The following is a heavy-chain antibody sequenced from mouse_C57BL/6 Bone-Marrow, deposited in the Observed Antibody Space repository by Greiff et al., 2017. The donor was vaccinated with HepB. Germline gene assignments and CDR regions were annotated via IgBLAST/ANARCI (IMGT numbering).Heavy chain of an antibody. D-gene: IGHD1-1*01. CDR3: ARDTTVVPFAY. CDR1: GYTFTSYW. J-gene: IGHJ3*01. V-gene: IGHV1-69*01. CDR2: IDPSDSYT. Sequence: QVHVKQPGAELVMPGASVKLSCKASGYTFTSYWMHWVKQRPGQGLEWIGEIDPSDSYTNYNQKFKGKSTLTVDKSSSTAYMQLSSLTSEDSAVYYCARDTTVVPFAYWGQGTLVTVSA.